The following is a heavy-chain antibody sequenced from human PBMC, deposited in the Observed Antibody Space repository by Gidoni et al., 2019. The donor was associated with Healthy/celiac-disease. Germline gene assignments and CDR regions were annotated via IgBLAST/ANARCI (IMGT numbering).Heavy chain of an antibody. CDR2: SSWNSGSI. Sequence: EVQLVESGGGLVQPGRSLRPSCAASGFPFDAFDMHWVRRAPGKGLEWVSGSSWNSGSIGYADSVKGRLTISRDNDKNSLYLQMNSLRAEDTAVYYCAKGEGATVTTYFDYWGQGTLVTVSS. J-gene: IGHJ4*02. V-gene: IGHV3-9*01. D-gene: IGHD4-17*01. CDR3: AKGEGATVTTYFDY. CDR1: GFPFDAFD.